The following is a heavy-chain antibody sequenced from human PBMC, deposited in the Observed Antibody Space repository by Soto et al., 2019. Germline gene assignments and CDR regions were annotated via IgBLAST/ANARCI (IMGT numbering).Heavy chain of an antibody. J-gene: IGHJ4*02. CDR2: IDHGGSEK. CDR1: GFTFSSYF. V-gene: IGHV3-7*01. CDR3: ARYSSGSFDS. Sequence: PGGSLRLSCAASGFTFSSYFMSWVRQAPGKGLEWVARIDHGGSEKYYVNSVKGRFTISRDNAKNSLYLQMNSLRAEDTAVYYCARYSSGSFDSWGQGTLVTVSS. D-gene: IGHD3-10*01.